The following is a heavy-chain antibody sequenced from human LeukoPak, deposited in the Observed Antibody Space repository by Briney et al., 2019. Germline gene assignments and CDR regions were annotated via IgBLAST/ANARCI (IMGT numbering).Heavy chain of an antibody. V-gene: IGHV3-30*04. Sequence: PGGSLRLSCAASGFTFSSYAMHWVRQAPGKGLEWVAVISYDGSNKYYADSVKGRFTISRDNAKNTLYLQMNSLRAEDTAVYYCARDQYYYDSSGYSRHFDYWGQGTLVTVSS. CDR2: ISYDGSNK. J-gene: IGHJ4*02. D-gene: IGHD3-22*01. CDR1: GFTFSSYA. CDR3: ARDQYYYDSSGYSRHFDY.